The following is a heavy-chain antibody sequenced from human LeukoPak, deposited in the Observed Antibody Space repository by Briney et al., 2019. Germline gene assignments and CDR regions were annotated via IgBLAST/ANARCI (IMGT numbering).Heavy chain of an antibody. J-gene: IGHJ3*02. CDR3: ARLDYVWGSYRPTAFDI. CDR1: GGSFSGYY. Sequence: SETLSLTCAVYGGSFSGYYWSWIRQPPGKGLEWIGEINHSGSTNYNPSLKSRVTISVDKSKNQFSLKLSSVTAADTAVYYCARLDYVWGSYRPTAFDIWGQGTMVTVSS. V-gene: IGHV4-34*01. D-gene: IGHD3-16*02. CDR2: INHSGST.